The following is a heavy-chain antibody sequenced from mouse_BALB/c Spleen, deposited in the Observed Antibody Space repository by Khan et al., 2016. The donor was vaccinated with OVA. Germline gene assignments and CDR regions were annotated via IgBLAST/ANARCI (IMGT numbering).Heavy chain of an antibody. J-gene: IGHJ4*01. D-gene: IGHD2-10*02. Sequence: QVQLKQSGPGLVAPSQSLSITCTVSGFSLSRYSVHWVRQPPGKGLEWLGMIWSGGSTDYNSALKSRLSISKDNSKSQVFLKMSSLQTDDTAMYYCARKKYGNYVSMDYWGQGTSVTVSS. CDR1: GFSLSRYS. V-gene: IGHV2-6-4*01. CDR2: IWSGGST. CDR3: ARKKYGNYVSMDY.